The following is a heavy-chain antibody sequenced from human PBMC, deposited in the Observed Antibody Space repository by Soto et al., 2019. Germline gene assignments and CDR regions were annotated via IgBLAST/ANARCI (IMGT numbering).Heavy chain of an antibody. CDR2: IKQDGSER. D-gene: IGHD3-3*01. Sequence: GGSQRLSCASSGFTFSSYWMSWVRQAPGKGLEWVANIKQDGSERSYVDSVKGRFTISRDNAKNSLYLQMNSLRAEDTAVYYCARVRSSRVVLKYYLDYWGQGTLVTVSS. V-gene: IGHV3-7*01. CDR3: ARVRSSRVVLKYYLDY. CDR1: GFTFSSYW. J-gene: IGHJ4*02.